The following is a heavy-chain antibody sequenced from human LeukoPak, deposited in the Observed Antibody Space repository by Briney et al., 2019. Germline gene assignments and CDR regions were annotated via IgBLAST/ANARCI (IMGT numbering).Heavy chain of an antibody. CDR3: ARSEDYDILTGYAADFDY. V-gene: IGHV3-21*01. Sequence: GGSLRLSCAASGFTFSSYSMNWGRQAPGKGLEWVSSISSSSSYIYYADSVKGRFTISRDNAKNSLYLQMNSLRAEDTAVYYCARSEDYDILTGYAADFDYWGQGTLVTVSS. CDR1: GFTFSSYS. J-gene: IGHJ4*02. D-gene: IGHD3-9*01. CDR2: ISSSSSYI.